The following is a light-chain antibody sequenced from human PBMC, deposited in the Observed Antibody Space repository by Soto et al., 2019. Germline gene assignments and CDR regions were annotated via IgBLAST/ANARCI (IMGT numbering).Light chain of an antibody. Sequence: DIPMTQSPSTLSSSVGDRVTITCRARQSIVSWLAWYQQKPGKAPKVLIYKASSLERGVPSRFSGSGSGTEFTLTISSLQPDDFATYYCQQHNSYPRTVGQGPKLEIK. V-gene: IGKV1-5*03. CDR3: QQHNSYPRT. J-gene: IGKJ1*01. CDR1: QSIVSW. CDR2: KAS.